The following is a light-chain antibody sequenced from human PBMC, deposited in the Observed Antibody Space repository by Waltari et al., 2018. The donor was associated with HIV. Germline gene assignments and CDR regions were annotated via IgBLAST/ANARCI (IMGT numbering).Light chain of an antibody. CDR2: NNN. V-gene: IGLV1-44*01. J-gene: IGLJ2*01. Sequence: VLTQPPSASGTPGQRVTISCSGGRFNIGSNSVTWYQHLPGTAPRLLIFNNNQRPSGVPDRFSGSKSVTSASLAISGLQSEDEADYYCAAWDESLNGLFGGLFGGGTKLTVL. CDR1: RFNIGSNS. CDR3: AAWDESLNGLFGGL.